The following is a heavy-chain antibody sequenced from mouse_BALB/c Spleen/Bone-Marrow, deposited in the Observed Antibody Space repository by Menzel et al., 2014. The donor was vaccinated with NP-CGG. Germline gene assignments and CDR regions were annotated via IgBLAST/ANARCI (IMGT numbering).Heavy chain of an antibody. CDR3: APYYYGRWFTY. D-gene: IGHD1-1*01. V-gene: IGHV14-3*02. CDR2: IDPANGNT. J-gene: IGHJ3*01. Sequence: EVKLVESGAELVKPGASVKLSCTASGFNIKDPYMHWAKQRPEQGLEWIGRIDPANGNTKYDPKFQGKATITADTSSNTAYLQLSSLTSEDTAVYYCAPYYYGRWFTYWGQGTLVTVSA. CDR1: GFNIKDPY.